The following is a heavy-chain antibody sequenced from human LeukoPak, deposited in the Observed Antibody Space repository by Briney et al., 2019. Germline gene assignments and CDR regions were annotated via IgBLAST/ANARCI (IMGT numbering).Heavy chain of an antibody. J-gene: IGHJ6*02. D-gene: IGHD7-27*01. CDR1: GGSFSGYY. Sequence: PSETLSLTCAVYGGSFSGYYWSWIRQPPGKGLEWIGEINHSGSTNYNPSLKSRVTISVDTSKNQFSLKLSSVTAADTAVYYCARDAMTLNWGVYYYYYYGMDVWGQGTTVTVSS. V-gene: IGHV4-34*01. CDR3: ARDAMTLNWGVYYYYYYGMDV. CDR2: INHSGST.